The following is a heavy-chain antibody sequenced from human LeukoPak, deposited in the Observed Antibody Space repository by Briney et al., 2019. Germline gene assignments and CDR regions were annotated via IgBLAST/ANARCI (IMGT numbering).Heavy chain of an antibody. CDR3: ARERQGSFDP. Sequence: SETLSLTCTVSGGSISSYYWSWIRQPAGKGLEWIGRIYTSGNTNYSPSVKSRVTMSVDTSKNQFSLELSSVTAADTAVYSCARERQGSFDPWGQGTLVTVSS. CDR2: IYTSGNT. V-gene: IGHV4-4*07. CDR1: GGSISSYY. J-gene: IGHJ5*02.